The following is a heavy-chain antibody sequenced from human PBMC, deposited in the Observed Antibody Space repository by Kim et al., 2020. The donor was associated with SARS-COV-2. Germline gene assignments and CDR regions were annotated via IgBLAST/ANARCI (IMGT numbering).Heavy chain of an antibody. D-gene: IGHD3-22*01. Sequence: SVKGRFTISRDNSKNTLYLQMISLRVEDTAVYYCAKFGSHFYDSSAYYFDNRGQGTLVTVSS. V-gene: IGHV3-23*01. J-gene: IGHJ4*02. CDR3: AKFGSHFYDSSAYYFDN.